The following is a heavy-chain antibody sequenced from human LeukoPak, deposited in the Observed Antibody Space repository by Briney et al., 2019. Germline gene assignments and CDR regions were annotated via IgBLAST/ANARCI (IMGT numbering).Heavy chain of an antibody. J-gene: IGHJ4*02. CDR1: GFTFSSYA. V-gene: IGHV3-7*01. CDR2: VKPDGSEK. Sequence: GGSLRLSCAASGFTFSSYAMSWVRQAPGKGLEWVAHVKPDGSEKSYVDSVKGRFTISRDNAQNSLYLQMNSLRAEDTAVYYCARDRGYYVFDYWGQGTLVTVSS. CDR3: ARDRGYYVFDY. D-gene: IGHD3-22*01.